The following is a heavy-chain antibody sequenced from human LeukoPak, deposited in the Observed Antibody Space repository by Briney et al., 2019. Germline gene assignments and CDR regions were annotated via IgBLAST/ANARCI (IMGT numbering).Heavy chain of an antibody. CDR3: ARDRYCSSTSCYTPY. J-gene: IGHJ4*02. CDR1: GFTFSSYS. V-gene: IGHV3-48*01. D-gene: IGHD2-2*02. CDR2: ISSSSSTI. Sequence: GGSLRLSCAAPGFTFSSYSMNWVRQAPGKGLEWVSYISSSSSTIYYADSVKGRFTISRDNAKNSLYLQMNSLRAEDTAMYYCARDRYCSSTSCYTPYWGQGTLVTVSS.